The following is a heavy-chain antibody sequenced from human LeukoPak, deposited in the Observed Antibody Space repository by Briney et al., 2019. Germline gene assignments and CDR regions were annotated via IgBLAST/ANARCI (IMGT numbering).Heavy chain of an antibody. CDR1: GFTFSSCA. V-gene: IGHV3-23*01. CDR2: IRGGGVNI. D-gene: IGHD3-10*01. CDR3: AKEFFGSGNYFNGVFDS. Sequence: PGGSLRLSCAASGFTFSSCAMSWVRQAPGKGLEWVSSIRGGGVNIQYAVSVKGRFTISRDNSNNTLHLQMNSLRVEDTAVYYYAKEFFGSGNYFNGVFDSWGQGALVTVSS. J-gene: IGHJ4*02.